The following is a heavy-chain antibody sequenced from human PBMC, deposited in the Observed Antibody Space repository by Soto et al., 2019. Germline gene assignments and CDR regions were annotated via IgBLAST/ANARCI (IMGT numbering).Heavy chain of an antibody. CDR2: IYYSGST. D-gene: IGHD6-19*01. J-gene: IGHJ6*02. CDR3: PRHIRVAVAGKRYYYYGMDG. V-gene: IGHV4-39*01. Sequence: SETLSLTCTVSGGSISSSSYYWGWIRQPPGKGLEWIGSIYYSGSTYYNPSLKSRVTISVDTSKNQFSLKLSSVTAADTAVYYFPRHIRVAVAGKRYYYYGMDGWGQGTTVTVS. CDR1: GGSISSSSYY.